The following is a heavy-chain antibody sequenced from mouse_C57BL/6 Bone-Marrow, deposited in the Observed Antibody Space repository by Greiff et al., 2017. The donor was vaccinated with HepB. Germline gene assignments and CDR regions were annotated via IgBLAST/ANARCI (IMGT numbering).Heavy chain of an antibody. CDR3: ARSGVFDY. CDR1: GFTFSSYA. CDR2: ISDGGSYT. J-gene: IGHJ2*01. D-gene: IGHD4-1*01. V-gene: IGHV5-4*01. Sequence: EVQLQESGGGLVKPGGSLKLSCAASGFTFSSYAMSWVRQTPEKRLEWVATISDGGSYTYYPDNVKGRFTISRDNAKNNLYLQMSHLKSEDTAMYYCARSGVFDYWGQGTTLTVSS.